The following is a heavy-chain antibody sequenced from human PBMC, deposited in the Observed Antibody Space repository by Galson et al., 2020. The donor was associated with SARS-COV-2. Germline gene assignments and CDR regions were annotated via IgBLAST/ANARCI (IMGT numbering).Heavy chain of an antibody. V-gene: IGHV3-66*02. CDR3: AREVGQDYYYYGMDV. J-gene: IGHJ6*02. Sequence: GGSLRLSCAASGVTVSSNYMSWVRQAPGKGLEWVAVIYSGGSTYYADSVKGRFTISTDNSKNTLYLQMNSVSAEDTAVYYCAREVGQDYYYYGMDVWGQGTTVTVSS. CDR1: GVTVSSNY. D-gene: IGHD2-2*01. CDR2: IYSGGST.